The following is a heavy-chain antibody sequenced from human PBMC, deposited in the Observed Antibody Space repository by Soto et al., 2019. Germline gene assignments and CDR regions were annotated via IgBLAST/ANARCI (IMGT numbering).Heavy chain of an antibody. V-gene: IGHV3-48*03. J-gene: IGHJ6*02. D-gene: IGHD6-13*01. CDR3: ARGDTIAAAAHYYYYGMDV. CDR2: ISSSGSTI. Sequence: PVGSLRLSCAASGFTFSSYEMNWVRQAPGKGLEWVSYISSSGSTIYYADSVKGRFTISRDNAKNSLYLQMNSLRAEDTAVYYCARGDTIAAAAHYYYYGMDVWGQGTTVTVSS. CDR1: GFTFSSYE.